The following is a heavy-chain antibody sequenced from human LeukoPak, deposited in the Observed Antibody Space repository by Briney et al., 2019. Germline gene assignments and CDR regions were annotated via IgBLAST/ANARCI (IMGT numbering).Heavy chain of an antibody. CDR3: ARGAYYFDY. V-gene: IGHV4-59*01. CDR1: GRSISSYY. CDR2: IYYSGST. Sequence: PSETLSLTCTVPGRSISSYYWSWIRQPPGKGLEWIGYIYYSGSTNYNPSLKSRVTISVDTSKNQFSLKLSSVTAADTAVYYCARGAYYFDYRGQGTLVTVSS. J-gene: IGHJ4*02.